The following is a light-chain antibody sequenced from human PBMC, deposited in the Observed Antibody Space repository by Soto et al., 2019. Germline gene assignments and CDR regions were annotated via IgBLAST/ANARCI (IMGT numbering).Light chain of an antibody. Sequence: QSALTQPASVSGSPGQSITISCTGTSSDIGSNNYVSCFQQRPGKAPTLIIYEVSNRPSGVSTHFSGSKSGNTAYLTISGLLPEDEAQYYCSSYTTTPRQFGGGTKLNVL. CDR3: SSYTTTPRQ. J-gene: IGLJ3*02. CDR1: SSDIGSNNY. V-gene: IGLV2-14*01. CDR2: EVS.